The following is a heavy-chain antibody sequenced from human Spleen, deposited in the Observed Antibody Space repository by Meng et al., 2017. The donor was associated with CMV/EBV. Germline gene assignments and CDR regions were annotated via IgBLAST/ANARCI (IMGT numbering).Heavy chain of an antibody. V-gene: IGHV4-4*07. Sequence: QGQCRAACPGLVKPSETLSLTCTVSGGSTSSYYWSWIRQPAGKGLEWIGRIYTSGSTNYNPSLKSRVTMSVDTSKNQFSLKLSSVTAADTAVYYCARLNVEMATRSSWFDPWGQGTLVTVSS. CDR1: GGSTSSYY. J-gene: IGHJ5*02. CDR3: ARLNVEMATRSSWFDP. CDR2: IYTSGST. D-gene: IGHD5-24*01.